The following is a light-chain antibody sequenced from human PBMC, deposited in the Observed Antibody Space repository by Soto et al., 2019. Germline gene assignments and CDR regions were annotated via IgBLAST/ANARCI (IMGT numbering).Light chain of an antibody. V-gene: IGKV3-11*01. CDR3: QQRSNGPQT. Sequence: EIVLTQSPATLSLSPGERATLSCRASQNVANYLDWYQQKPGQAPRLLIYESSNRATGIAARFSGSGSGTDFTLTISSLEPEDFAVYYCQQRSNGPQTFGQGTTVDIK. CDR2: ESS. CDR1: QNVANY. J-gene: IGKJ1*01.